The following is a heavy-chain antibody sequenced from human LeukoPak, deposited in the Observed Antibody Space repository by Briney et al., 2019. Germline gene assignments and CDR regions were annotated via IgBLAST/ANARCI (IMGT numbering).Heavy chain of an antibody. CDR2: IYYSGST. D-gene: IGHD3-3*01. Sequence: PSETLSLTCTVSGGSISGYYWSWIRQPPGKGLEWIGYIYYSGSTNYNPSLKSRVTISVDTSKNQFSLKLSSVTAADTAVYYCARGGYYTWFDPWGQGTLVTVSS. CDR3: ARGGYYTWFDP. J-gene: IGHJ5*02. CDR1: GGSISGYY. V-gene: IGHV4-59*01.